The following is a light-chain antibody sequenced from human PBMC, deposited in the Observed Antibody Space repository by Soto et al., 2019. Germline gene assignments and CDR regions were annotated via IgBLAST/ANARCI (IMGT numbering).Light chain of an antibody. Sequence: AIQMIQSPSSLSASVGDRVTITCRASQDIRSELGWYQQKPGKAPNLLIYAASTLQSGVPSRFSGSGSGTDFTLTISSLQPEDFATYYCLHDYNYPRTFGQGTKVDIK. CDR2: AAS. V-gene: IGKV1-6*01. CDR1: QDIRSE. J-gene: IGKJ1*01. CDR3: LHDYNYPRT.